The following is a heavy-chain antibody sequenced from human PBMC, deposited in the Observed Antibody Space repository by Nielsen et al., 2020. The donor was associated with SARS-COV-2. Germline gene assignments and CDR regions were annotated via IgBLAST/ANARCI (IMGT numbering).Heavy chain of an antibody. CDR1: GYTFTSYG. J-gene: IGHJ4*02. D-gene: IGHD3-9*01. CDR2: ISAYNGNT. Sequence: ASVKVSCKASGYTFTSYGISWVRQAPGQGLEWMGWISAYNGNTNYAQKFQGRVTMTRDTSTSTVYMELSSLRSEDTAVYYCARAMPNGFLTGYDYWGQGTLVTVSS. V-gene: IGHV1-18*01. CDR3: ARAMPNGFLTGYDY.